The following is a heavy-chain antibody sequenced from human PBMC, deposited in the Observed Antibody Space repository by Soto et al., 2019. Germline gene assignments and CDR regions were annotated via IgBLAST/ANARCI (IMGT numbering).Heavy chain of an antibody. CDR3: SGGVGDAI. V-gene: IGHV3-7*04. CDR1: GFSFRSDW. Sequence: EDQLVESGGGLVQPGGSLRLTCAVSGFSFRSDWMNWVRQAPGKGLEWVAHTNQDSSEKYYLDSVKGRFTIFRDNAKNSLYLQMNSLRVEDTAVYYCSGGVGDAIWGQGTLVTVSS. J-gene: IGHJ4*02. CDR2: TNQDSSEK. D-gene: IGHD1-26*01.